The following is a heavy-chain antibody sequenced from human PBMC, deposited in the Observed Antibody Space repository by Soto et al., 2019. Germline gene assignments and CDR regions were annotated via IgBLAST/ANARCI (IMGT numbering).Heavy chain of an antibody. J-gene: IGHJ3*02. Sequence: SETLSLTCAVYGGSFSGYYWSWIRQPPGKGLEWIGEINHSGSTSYNPSLKSRVTISVDTSKNQFSLRLSSVTAADTAVYYCARGHSSSRGGAFGIWGQGTMVTVSS. V-gene: IGHV4-34*01. CDR3: ARGHSSSRGGAFGI. CDR2: INHSGST. D-gene: IGHD6-13*01. CDR1: GGSFSGYY.